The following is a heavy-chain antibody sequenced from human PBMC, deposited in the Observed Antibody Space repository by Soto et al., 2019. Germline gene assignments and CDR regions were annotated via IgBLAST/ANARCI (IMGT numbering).Heavy chain of an antibody. V-gene: IGHV3-30*18. CDR3: AKDLIAAAGTGY. CDR2: ISYDGSNK. Sequence: PGGSLRLSCAASGFTFSSYGMHWVRQAPGKGLEWVAVISYDGSNKYYADSVKGRFTISRDNSKNTLYLQMNSLRAEDTAVYYCAKDLIAAAGTGYWGQGTLVTVSS. CDR1: GFTFSSYG. J-gene: IGHJ4*02. D-gene: IGHD6-13*01.